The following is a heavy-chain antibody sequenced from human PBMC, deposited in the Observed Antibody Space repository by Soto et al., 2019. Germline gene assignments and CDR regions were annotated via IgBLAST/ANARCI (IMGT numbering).Heavy chain of an antibody. CDR1: AGSFSGHY. J-gene: IGHJ4*02. CDR3: ARGVSYYDILTGYRPAWYFDY. V-gene: IGHV4-34*01. D-gene: IGHD3-9*01. Sequence: SETLSLTCAVYAGSFSGHYWSWIRQPPGKGLEWIGEINHSGSTNYNPSLKSRVTISVDTSKNQFSLKLRSVTAADTAVYYCARGVSYYDILTGYRPAWYFDYWGQGTLVT. CDR2: INHSGST.